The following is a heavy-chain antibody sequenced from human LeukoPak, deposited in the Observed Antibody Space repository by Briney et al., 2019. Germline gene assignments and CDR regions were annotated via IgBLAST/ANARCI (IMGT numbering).Heavy chain of an antibody. CDR2: ISGSGDNT. CDR1: GFTFNNYA. D-gene: IGHD3-16*02. J-gene: IGHJ4*02. V-gene: IGHV3-23*01. CDR3: AEAYYDYIWGSYRHLFFFDF. Sequence: GGSLRLSCAASGFTFNNYAMNWVRQAPGKGLEWVSGISGSGDNTYYADSVKGRSTISRDNSKNTLYLQMNSLSAEDTAVYYCAEAYYDYIWGSYRHLFFFDFWGQGTLVTVSS.